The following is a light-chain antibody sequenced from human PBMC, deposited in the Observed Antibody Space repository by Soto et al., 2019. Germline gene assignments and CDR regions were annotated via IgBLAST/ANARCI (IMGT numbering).Light chain of an antibody. CDR3: SSYRGSSTVV. V-gene: IGLV2-14*01. CDR2: EVS. Sequence: QSALTQPASVSGSPGQSITISCTGTSSDVGGYNYVSWYQQHPGKAPKLMIYEVSNRPSGVSNRFSGSKSGDTASLTISGLRAEDEADYYCSSYRGSSTVVFGGGTKLTVL. CDR1: SSDVGGYNY. J-gene: IGLJ2*01.